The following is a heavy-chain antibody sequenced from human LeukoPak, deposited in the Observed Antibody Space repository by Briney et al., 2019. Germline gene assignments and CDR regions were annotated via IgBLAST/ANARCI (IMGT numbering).Heavy chain of an antibody. V-gene: IGHV3-30-3*01. Sequence: GGSLRLSCAASGFTFSTFSMHWVRQAPGKGLEWVAVISYDASDKFFLDSVRGRFTISRDNSKNTLFLQMSGLTVEDTAVYYCARELWSKGPYFDYWGQGALVTVSS. D-gene: IGHD2-21*01. J-gene: IGHJ4*02. CDR3: ARELWSKGPYFDY. CDR1: GFTFSTFS. CDR2: ISYDASDK.